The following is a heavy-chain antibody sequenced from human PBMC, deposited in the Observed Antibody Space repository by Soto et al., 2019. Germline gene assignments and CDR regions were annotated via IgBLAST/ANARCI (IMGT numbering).Heavy chain of an antibody. CDR2: INAVNGHT. Sequence: QVQLVQSGAEEKKPGASVKVSCKASGYIFTTYAMHWVRQAPGQRLEWMGWINAVNGHTKYSQKFQGRVTIAGDTSASTAYMELSSLTSEDTAVYYCARDGCSGGSCYPPTGAFDIWGQGTMVTVSS. CDR3: ARDGCSGGSCYPPTGAFDI. CDR1: GYIFTTYA. V-gene: IGHV1-3*05. D-gene: IGHD2-15*01. J-gene: IGHJ3*02.